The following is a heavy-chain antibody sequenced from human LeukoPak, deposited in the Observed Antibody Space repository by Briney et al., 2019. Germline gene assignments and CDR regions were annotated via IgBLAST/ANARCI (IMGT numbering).Heavy chain of an antibody. J-gene: IGHJ4*02. Sequence: SETLSLTCTVSGVSISSYYWSWTRQPPGKGLEWIGYIYYSGSTNYNPSLKSRVTISVDTSKNQFSLKLSSVTGADTALYYCARHDLDWGSFGHWGQGSLVTVSS. V-gene: IGHV4-59*08. D-gene: IGHD3-16*01. CDR2: IYYSGST. CDR3: ARHDLDWGSFGH. CDR1: GVSISSYY.